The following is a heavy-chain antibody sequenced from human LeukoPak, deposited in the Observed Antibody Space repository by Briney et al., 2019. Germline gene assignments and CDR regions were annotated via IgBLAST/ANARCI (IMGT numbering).Heavy chain of an antibody. CDR3: AKDLSTTAVAGHFYYYYAMDV. V-gene: IGHV3-23*01. J-gene: IGHJ6*02. Sequence: GGSLRLSCAASGFTFSSYAMSWVRQAPGKGLEWVSAISGSGGSKYYADSVKGRFTISRDNSKNSLSLQMNSLRAYDTALYYCAKDLSTTAVAGHFYYYYAMDVCGQGTTVTVSS. CDR2: ISGSGGSK. D-gene: IGHD6-19*01. CDR1: GFTFSSYA.